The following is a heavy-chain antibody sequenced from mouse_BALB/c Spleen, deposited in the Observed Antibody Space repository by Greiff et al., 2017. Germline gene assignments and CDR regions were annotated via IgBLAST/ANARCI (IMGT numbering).Heavy chain of an antibody. CDR3: ARGDTTVVEGTWFAY. J-gene: IGHJ3*01. Sequence: EVKLMESGGGLVKPGGSLKLSCAASGFTFSDYYMYWVRQTPEKRLEWVATISDGGSYTYYPDSVKGRFTISRDNAKNNLYLQMSSLKSEDTAMYYCARGDTTVVEGTWFAYWGQGTLVTVSA. CDR2: ISDGGSYT. CDR1: GFTFSDYY. V-gene: IGHV5-4*02. D-gene: IGHD1-1*01.